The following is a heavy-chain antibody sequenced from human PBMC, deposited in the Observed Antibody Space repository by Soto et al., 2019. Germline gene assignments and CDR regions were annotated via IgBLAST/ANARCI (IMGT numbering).Heavy chain of an antibody. D-gene: IGHD3-22*01. CDR3: ARSTYYYDSSGYGFYYFDY. Sequence: SGPTLVNPTQTLTLTCTFSGFSLSTSGMCVSWIRQPPGKALEWLARIDWDDDKYYSTSLKTRLTISKDASKNQVVLTMTNMDPVDTATYYCARSTYYYDSSGYGFYYFDYWGQGTLVTVSS. CDR1: GFSLSTSGMC. V-gene: IGHV2-70*11. J-gene: IGHJ4*02. CDR2: IDWDDDK.